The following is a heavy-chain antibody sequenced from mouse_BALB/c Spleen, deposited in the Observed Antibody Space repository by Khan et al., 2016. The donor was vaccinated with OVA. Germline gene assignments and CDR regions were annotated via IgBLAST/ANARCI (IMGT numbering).Heavy chain of an antibody. CDR3: ARDRSYIPRGFAY. Sequence: QVQLKESGPGLVAPSQSLSITCTVTGFSLTGYNINWVRQPPGKGLEWLGMIWGDGNTDYNSALKSRLSISKDNSKSQVYLKMNSLQTDDTARYYVARDRSYIPRGFAYWGQGTLVTVSA. CDR2: IWGDGNT. D-gene: IGHD1-1*01. J-gene: IGHJ3*01. V-gene: IGHV2-6-7*01. CDR1: GFSLTGYN.